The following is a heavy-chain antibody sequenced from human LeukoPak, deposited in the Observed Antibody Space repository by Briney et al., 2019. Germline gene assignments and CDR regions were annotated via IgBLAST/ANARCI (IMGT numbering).Heavy chain of an antibody. D-gene: IGHD2-2*01. Sequence: GGSLRLSCAASGFTFSSYTMNWVRQAPGKGLEWVSYIDLSGSTLYYVDSVKGRFTISRDNAKNSLYLQMNSLRAEDTAVYYCARLGLVVQEIDPWGQGTLVTVSS. V-gene: IGHV3-48*04. CDR2: IDLSGSTL. CDR1: GFTFSSYT. J-gene: IGHJ5*02. CDR3: ARLGLVVQEIDP.